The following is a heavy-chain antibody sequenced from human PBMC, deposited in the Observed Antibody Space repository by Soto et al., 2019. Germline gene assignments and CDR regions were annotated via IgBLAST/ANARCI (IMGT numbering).Heavy chain of an antibody. CDR1: GYTFTSYA. CDR3: ARGLPSQDIAVVVGPPVDP. Sequence: GASVKVSCKASGYTFTSYAMHWVRQAPGQRLEWMGWINAGNGNTKYSQKFQGRVTITRDTSASTAYMELSSLRSEDTAVYYCARGLPSQDIAVVVGPPVDPWGQGTLVTISS. J-gene: IGHJ5*02. CDR2: INAGNGNT. D-gene: IGHD2-15*01. V-gene: IGHV1-3*01.